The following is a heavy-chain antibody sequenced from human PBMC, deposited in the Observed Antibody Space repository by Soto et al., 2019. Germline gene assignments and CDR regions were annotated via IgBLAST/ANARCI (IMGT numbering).Heavy chain of an antibody. V-gene: IGHV1-46*01. D-gene: IGHD4-17*01. CDR3: ARVVVPTTATTSNWFDP. CDR2: INPSGGST. Sequence: ASVKVTCKASGYTFTTYYLHWVRQAPGQGLEWMGIINPSGGSTNYAQRFQGRVTMTSDTSTSTVYMELSSLRADDTAVYYCARVVVPTTATTSNWFDPWGQGTLVTVSS. J-gene: IGHJ5*02. CDR1: GYTFTTYY.